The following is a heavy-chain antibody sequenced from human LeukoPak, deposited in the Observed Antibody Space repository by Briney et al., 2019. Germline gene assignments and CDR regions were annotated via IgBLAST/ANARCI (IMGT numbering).Heavy chain of an antibody. CDR2: IYYSGST. Sequence: SETLSLTCTVSGGSISSSSYYWGWIRQPPGKGLEWIGSIYYSGSTYYNPSLKSRVTMSVDTSKNQFSLKLSSVTAADTAVYYCARDNTDSGYDYVGKSHAFDIWGQGTMVTVSS. CDR1: GGSISSSSYY. CDR3: ARDNTDSGYDYVGKSHAFDI. D-gene: IGHD5-12*01. J-gene: IGHJ3*02. V-gene: IGHV4-39*07.